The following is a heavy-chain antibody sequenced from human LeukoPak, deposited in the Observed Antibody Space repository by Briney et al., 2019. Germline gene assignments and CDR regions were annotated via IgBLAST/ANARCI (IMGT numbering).Heavy chain of an antibody. Sequence: PSETLSLTCAVYGGSFSGYYWSWIRQPPGKGLEWIGEINHSGSTNYNPSLKSRVTISVGTSKNQFSLKLSSVTAADTAVYYCARRRLYYYGSGSYYGNWFDPWGQGTLVTVSS. CDR1: GGSFSGYY. CDR3: ARRRLYYYGSGSYYGNWFDP. J-gene: IGHJ5*02. CDR2: INHSGST. D-gene: IGHD3-10*01. V-gene: IGHV4-34*01.